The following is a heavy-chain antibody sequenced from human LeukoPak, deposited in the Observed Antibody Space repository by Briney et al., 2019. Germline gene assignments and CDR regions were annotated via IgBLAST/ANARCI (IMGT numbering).Heavy chain of an antibody. D-gene: IGHD2-15*01. J-gene: IGHJ4*02. CDR1: GFTVSSNY. Sequence: AGGSLRLSCAASGFTVSSNYMSWVRQAPGKGLEWVSVIYSGGSTYYADSVKGRFTISRDNSKNTLYLQMNSLRAEDTAVYYCARDVLPYCSGGSCTIDYWAREPWSPSPQ. V-gene: IGHV3-66*01. CDR2: IYSGGST. CDR3: ARDVLPYCSGGSCTIDY.